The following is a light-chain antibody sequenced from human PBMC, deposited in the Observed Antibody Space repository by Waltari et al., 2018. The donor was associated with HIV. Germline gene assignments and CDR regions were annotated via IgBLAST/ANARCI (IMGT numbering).Light chain of an antibody. CDR3: HQDVTSPWT. CDR1: QSVSGSY. J-gene: IGKJ1*01. CDR2: SVS. Sequence: ETVLTQSPGTLSLSPGETATLSCRASQSVSGSYLAGYQQKPGQPPRLLIYSVSNRATGIPDRVSGSGSGTDFTLTISRLEPEDSAVYYCHQDVTSPWTFGQGTKVEIK. V-gene: IGKV3-20*01.